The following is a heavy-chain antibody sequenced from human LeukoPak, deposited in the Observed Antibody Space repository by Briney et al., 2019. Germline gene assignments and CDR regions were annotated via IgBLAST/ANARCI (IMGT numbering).Heavy chain of an antibody. J-gene: IGHJ4*02. CDR2: ISPKSDDT. CDR3: AIGIGDKQQLVNFDY. Sequence: ASVKVSCKASGYTFTGYYMHWVRQAPGQGLEWMGWISPKSDDTNYVQKFRGRVTMTRDTSISTAYMELSRLRSDDTAVYYCAIGIGDKQQLVNFDYWGQGTLVTVSS. D-gene: IGHD6-13*01. CDR1: GYTFTGYY. V-gene: IGHV1-2*02.